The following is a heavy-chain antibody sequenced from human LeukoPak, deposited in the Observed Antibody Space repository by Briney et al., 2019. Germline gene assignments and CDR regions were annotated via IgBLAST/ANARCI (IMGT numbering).Heavy chain of an antibody. Sequence: GASVKVSCKASGYTFTNYGISWVRQAPGQGLEWMGWISGYNGNTNYAQKLQGRVTMTTDTSTSTAYMELRSLRSDDTAVYYCAREVDDYHSRGYSIDAFDIWGQGTMVTVSS. CDR1: GYTFTNYG. CDR2: ISGYNGNT. D-gene: IGHD3-22*01. J-gene: IGHJ3*02. CDR3: AREVDDYHSRGYSIDAFDI. V-gene: IGHV1-18*01.